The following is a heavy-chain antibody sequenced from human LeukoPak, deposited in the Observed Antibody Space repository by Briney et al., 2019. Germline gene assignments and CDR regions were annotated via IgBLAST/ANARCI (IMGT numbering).Heavy chain of an antibody. CDR3: ARGAEEQLVPFDY. V-gene: IGHV4-61*02. Sequence: PSQTLSLTCTVSGGSISSGSYYWTWIRQPAGKGLEWIGRIYTSGSTNYNPSLKSRVTISVDTSKNQFSLKLRFVTAAVTAVYYCARGAEEQLVPFDYWGQGTLVTVSS. J-gene: IGHJ4*02. CDR1: GGSISSGSYY. CDR2: IYTSGST. D-gene: IGHD6-13*01.